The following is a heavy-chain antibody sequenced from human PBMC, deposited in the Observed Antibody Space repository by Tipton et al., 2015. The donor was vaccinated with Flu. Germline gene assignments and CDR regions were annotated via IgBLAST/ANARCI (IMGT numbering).Heavy chain of an antibody. V-gene: IGHV4-38-2*01. CDR1: GDAIRSDYL. CDR3: ARNYGAYSGILDS. Sequence: TLSLTCSVSGDAIRSDYLWGWIRQPPGRGLEWIGNIFRSGSGYLNPSLKSRVTISADPSQNQLSLKLSSVTAADTAVYYCARNYGAYSGILDSWGQGTLVTVSS. J-gene: IGHJ4*02. D-gene: IGHD4-17*01. CDR2: IFRSGSG.